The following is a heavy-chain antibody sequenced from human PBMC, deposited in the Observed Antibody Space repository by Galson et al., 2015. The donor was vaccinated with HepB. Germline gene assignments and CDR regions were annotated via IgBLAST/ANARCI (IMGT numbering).Heavy chain of an antibody. CDR1: GFTFRSYA. CDR2: ISYDGSNK. V-gene: IGHV3-30-3*01. J-gene: IGHJ4*02. Sequence: SLRLSCAASGFTFRSYAMHWVHQAPGKGLEWVAVISYDGSNKYYADSVKGRFTISRDNSKNTLYLQMNSLRAEDTAVYYCERDWSGWGQGTLVTVSS. D-gene: IGHD3-3*01. CDR3: ERDWSG.